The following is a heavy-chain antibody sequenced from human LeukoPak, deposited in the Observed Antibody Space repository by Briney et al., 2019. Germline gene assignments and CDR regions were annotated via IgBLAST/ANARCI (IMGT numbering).Heavy chain of an antibody. CDR2: INHSGST. J-gene: IGHJ4*02. CDR1: GGSFSGYY. D-gene: IGHD3-22*01. Sequence: SETLSLTCAVYGGSFSGYYWSWIRQPPGKGLEWIGEINHSGSTNYNPSLKSRVTISVDTSKNQFSLELSSVTAADTAVYYCARLYYYDSSGYYYDYWGQGTLVTVSS. V-gene: IGHV4-34*01. CDR3: ARLYYYDSSGYYYDY.